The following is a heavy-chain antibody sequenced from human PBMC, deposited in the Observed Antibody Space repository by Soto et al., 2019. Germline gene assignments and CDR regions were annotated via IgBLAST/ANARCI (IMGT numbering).Heavy chain of an antibody. D-gene: IGHD3-10*01. CDR1: GYSFTSYW. CDR2: IDPSDSYT. V-gene: IGHV5-10-1*01. CDR3: ARRYGSFSSYGMDV. Sequence: LGESLKISCKGSGYSFTSYWISWVRQMPGKGLEWMGRIDPSDSYTNYSPSFQGHVTISADKSISTAYLQWSSLKASDTAMYYCARRYGSFSSYGMDVWGQGTTVTVSS. J-gene: IGHJ6*02.